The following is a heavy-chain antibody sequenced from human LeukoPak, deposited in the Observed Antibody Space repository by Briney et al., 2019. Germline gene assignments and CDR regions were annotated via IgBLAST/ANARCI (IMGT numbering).Heavy chain of an antibody. CDR3: ARDTVLRYFDWSDYYMDV. D-gene: IGHD3-9*01. J-gene: IGHJ6*03. Sequence: GGSLRLSCAASGFTFSSYSMNWVRQAPGKGLEWVSSISSSSSYIYYADSVKGRLTISRDNAKNSLYLQMNSLRAEDTAVYYCARDTVLRYFDWSDYYMDVWGKGTTVTISS. CDR1: GFTFSSYS. V-gene: IGHV3-21*04. CDR2: ISSSSSYI.